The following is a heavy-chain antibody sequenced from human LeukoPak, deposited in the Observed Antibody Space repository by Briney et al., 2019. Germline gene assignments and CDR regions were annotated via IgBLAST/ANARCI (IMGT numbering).Heavy chain of an antibody. V-gene: IGHV1-18*01. CDR3: ARGGPSYGSGSDAFDI. Sequence: ASVKVSCKASGYTFTSYGISWVRQAPGQGLEWMGWISAYNGNTNYAQKLQGRVTMTTDTSTSTAYMELRSLRSDDTAVYYCARGGPSYGSGSDAFDIWGQGTMVTVPS. CDR1: GYTFTSYG. CDR2: ISAYNGNT. J-gene: IGHJ3*02. D-gene: IGHD3-10*01.